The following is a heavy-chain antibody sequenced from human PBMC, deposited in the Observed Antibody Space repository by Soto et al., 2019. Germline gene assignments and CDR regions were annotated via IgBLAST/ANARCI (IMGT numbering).Heavy chain of an antibody. D-gene: IGHD2-2*02. CDR1: GYTFTAYA. CDR3: VRDKYTYGRRDPFDI. Sequence: QVQFVQSGAEVKKPGASVKVSCKASGYTFTAYAIHWVRQAPGQRLEWMGWINTDNGDTKYSQNFQGRVTITRDTSASTAYMDLNSLRSEDTAVIYCVRDKYTYGRRDPFDIWGQGPMVTVSS. V-gene: IGHV1-3*04. J-gene: IGHJ3*02. CDR2: INTDNGDT.